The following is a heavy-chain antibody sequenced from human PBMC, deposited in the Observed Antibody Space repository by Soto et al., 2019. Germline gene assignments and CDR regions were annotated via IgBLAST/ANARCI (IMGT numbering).Heavy chain of an antibody. J-gene: IGHJ6*02. CDR3: ATSIAVAGTVDHV. CDR2: FDPEDGET. CDR1: GYTLTELS. Sequence: ASVKVSCKVSGYTLTELSMHWVRQAPGKGPEWMGGFDPEDGETIYAQKFQGRVTMTEDTSTDTAYMELSSLRSEDTAVYYCATSIAVAGTVDHVWGQGTTVTVSS. D-gene: IGHD6-19*01. V-gene: IGHV1-24*01.